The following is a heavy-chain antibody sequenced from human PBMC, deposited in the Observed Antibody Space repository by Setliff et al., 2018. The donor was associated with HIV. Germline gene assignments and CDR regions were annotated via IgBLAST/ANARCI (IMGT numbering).Heavy chain of an antibody. CDR2: IYYSGST. D-gene: IGHD2-21*02. CDR1: GGSISSGGYY. Sequence: PSETLSLTCTVSGGSISSGGYYWSWIRQHPGKGLECIGYIYYSGSTYYNPSLKSRVTISVDTSKNQFSLKLSSVTAADTAVYYCARETVVTPAGHYYYMDVWGKGTTVTVS. CDR3: ARETVVTPAGHYYYMDV. V-gene: IGHV4-31*03. J-gene: IGHJ6*03.